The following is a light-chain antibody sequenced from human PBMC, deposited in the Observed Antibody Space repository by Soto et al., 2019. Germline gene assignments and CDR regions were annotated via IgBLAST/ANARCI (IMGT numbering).Light chain of an antibody. CDR1: QSVSSY. J-gene: IGKJ4*01. CDR2: GAS. Sequence: EIVLTQSPATLSLSPGERATLSCRTSQSVSSYLAWYQQKPGQAPRLLIYGASSRATGIPDRFSGSGSGTDFTLTISRLEPEDFAVYYCQQYGSSLLLTFGGGTKVDIK. CDR3: QQYGSSLLLT. V-gene: IGKV3-20*01.